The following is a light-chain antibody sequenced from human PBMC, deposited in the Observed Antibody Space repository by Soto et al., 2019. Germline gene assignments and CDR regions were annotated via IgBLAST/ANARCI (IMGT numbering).Light chain of an antibody. CDR2: EVS. CDR1: SSDVGGYNY. CDR3: SSYTSSSTLYV. V-gene: IGLV2-14*01. J-gene: IGLJ1*01. Sequence: QSVLTQPASVSGSPGQSITISCTGTSSDVGGYNYVSWYQQHPGKAPELMIYEVSNRPSGVSNRFSGSKSGNTASLTISGLQAEDEADYYCSSYTSSSTLYVFGTGTKVT.